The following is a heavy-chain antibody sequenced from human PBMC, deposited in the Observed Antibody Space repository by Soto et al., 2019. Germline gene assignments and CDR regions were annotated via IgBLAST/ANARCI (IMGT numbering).Heavy chain of an antibody. CDR3: TTDSADIVVVTATLGMDV. V-gene: IGHV3-15*01. J-gene: IGHJ6*02. CDR2: IKSITDGGTT. CDR1: GITFSNAG. D-gene: IGHD2-15*01. Sequence: PXGSLRLLCAASGITFSNAGMTWVRQAPGKGLEWVGLIKSITDGGTTDYAAPVKGRFTISRDDSKDTLYLQMNNLRNEDTAVYHCTTDSADIVVVTATLGMDVWGQGTTVTVSS.